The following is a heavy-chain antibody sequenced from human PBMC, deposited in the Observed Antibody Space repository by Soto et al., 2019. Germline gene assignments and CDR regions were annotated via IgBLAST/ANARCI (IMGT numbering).Heavy chain of an antibody. CDR3: ARDSRSQDNAVGIDGWYSLY. CDR1: GFTFSSYA. J-gene: IGHJ4*02. CDR2: ISYDGSNK. Sequence: QVQLVESGGGVVQPGRSLRLSCAASGFTFSSYAMHWVRQAPGKGLEWVAVISYDGSNKYYADSVKGRFTISRDNSKNTLYLQMNSLRAEDTAVYYCARDSRSQDNAVGIDGWYSLYWGQGTLVTVSS. D-gene: IGHD6-19*01. V-gene: IGHV3-30-3*01.